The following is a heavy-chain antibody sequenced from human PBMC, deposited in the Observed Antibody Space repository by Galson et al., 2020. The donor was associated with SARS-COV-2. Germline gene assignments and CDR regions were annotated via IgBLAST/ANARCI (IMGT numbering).Heavy chain of an antibody. V-gene: IGHV4-38-2*02. Sequence: SQTLSLTCNVSAYSPTTTNSWGCVRQPPGRGLEWIGSVYPRGTTSYNPSLTSRVTISVDTPKNPFSLRLASETAADTALYYCASQGANMIVLVTVPGWYFDLWGRGTLGTVSS. CDR1: AYSPTTTNS. J-gene: IGHJ2*01. CDR3: ASQGANMIVLVTVPGWYFDL. CDR2: VYPRGTT. D-gene: IGHD3-22*01.